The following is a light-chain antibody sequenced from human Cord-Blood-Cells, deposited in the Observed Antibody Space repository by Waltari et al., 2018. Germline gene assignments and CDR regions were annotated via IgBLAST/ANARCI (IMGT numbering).Light chain of an antibody. J-gene: IGLJ3*02. CDR1: SSDVGSYNL. CDR2: EGS. CDR3: CSYAGSSTWV. Sequence: QSALTRPAPVSGPPGQSITISCTATSSDVGSYNLDSWYQQHPGKAPKLMIYEGSKRPSGVSNRFSGSKSGNTASLTISGLQAEDEADYYCCSYAGSSTWVFGGGTKLTVL. V-gene: IGLV2-23*01.